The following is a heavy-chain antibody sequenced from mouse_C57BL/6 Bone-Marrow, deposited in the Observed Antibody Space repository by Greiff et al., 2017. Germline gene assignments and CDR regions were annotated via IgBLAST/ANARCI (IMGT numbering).Heavy chain of an antibody. D-gene: IGHD1-1*01. J-gene: IGHJ2*01. CDR2: INPNNGGT. Sequence: VQLQQSGPELVKPGASVKMSCKASGYTFTDYNMHWVKQSHGKSLEWIGYINPNNGGTSYNQKFKGKATLTVNKSSSTAYMELSSLTSEDSSVYYCARPTLVATAYWGQGTPLTVSS. CDR1: GYTFTDYN. CDR3: ARPTLVATAY. V-gene: IGHV1-22*01.